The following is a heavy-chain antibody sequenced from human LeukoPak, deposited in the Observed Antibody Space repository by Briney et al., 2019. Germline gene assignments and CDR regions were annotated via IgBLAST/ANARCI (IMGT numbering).Heavy chain of an antibody. CDR2: IKPSDDST. J-gene: IGHJ4*02. Sequence: GASVKVSCKASGYAFNSSYMHWVRQAPGQGLEWMGIIKPSDDSTRYAQKFQGRVTMTKDTSTNTVYMHLSSLSSDDTAVYYCARAYYESSAYRQAVYFDYWGQGTLVTVCS. CDR3: ARAYYESSAYRQAVYFDY. CDR1: GYAFNSSY. D-gene: IGHD3-22*01. V-gene: IGHV1-46*02.